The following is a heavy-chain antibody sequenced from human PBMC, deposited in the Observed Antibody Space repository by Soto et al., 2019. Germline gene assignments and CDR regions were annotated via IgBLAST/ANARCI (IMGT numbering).Heavy chain of an antibody. Sequence: PSETLSLTCTVSGGSASSGSFYGSWIRQPPGKGLEWIGFVYHIGRTNHNPSLKSRVAISVDTSKNQFSQKLSSVPATDPAVYYCPAGYSNSRVDPWGQGTPDTVS. J-gene: IGHJ5*02. CDR1: GGSASSGSFY. CDR3: PAGYSNSRVDP. V-gene: IGHV4-61*01. D-gene: IGHD6-13*01. CDR2: VYHIGRT.